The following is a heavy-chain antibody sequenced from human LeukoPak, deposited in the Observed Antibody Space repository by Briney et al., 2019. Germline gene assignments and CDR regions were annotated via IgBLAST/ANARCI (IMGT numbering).Heavy chain of an antibody. J-gene: IGHJ4*02. CDR1: GFTFSSYA. CDR3: ARQGPLSGATVGGFDY. D-gene: IGHD1-26*01. V-gene: IGHV3-30*01. CDR2: ISYDGSNK. Sequence: GGSLRLSCAASGFTFSSYAMHWVRQAPGKGLEWVAVISYDGSNKYYADSVKGRFTISRDNSKNTLYLQMNSLRAEDTAVYYCARQGPLSGATVGGFDYWGQGTLVTVSS.